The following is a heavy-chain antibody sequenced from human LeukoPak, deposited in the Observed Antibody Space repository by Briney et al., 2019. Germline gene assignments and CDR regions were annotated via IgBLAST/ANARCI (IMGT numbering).Heavy chain of an antibody. J-gene: IGHJ3*02. V-gene: IGHV3-11*04. CDR1: GFTFSDYY. CDR3: ARVGYCSTTSCPTGPAFDI. D-gene: IGHD2-2*01. CDR2: ISSSGGTI. Sequence: RGSLRLSCAASGFTFSDYYMSWIRQAPGKGLECVSYISSSGGTIYYADSVKGRFTISRDNAENSLYLQMNSLRAEDTAVYYSARVGYCSTTSCPTGPAFDIWGQGTMVTVSS.